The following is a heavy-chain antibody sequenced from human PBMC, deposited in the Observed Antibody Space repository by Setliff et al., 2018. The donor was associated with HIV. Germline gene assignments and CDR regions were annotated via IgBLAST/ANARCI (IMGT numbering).Heavy chain of an antibody. V-gene: IGHV3-48*03. CDR1: GFTFSSYE. CDR2: ISTSGNRI. J-gene: IGHJ4*02. D-gene: IGHD5-18*01. CDR3: ARDGSYISRGY. Sequence: PGGSLRLSCAASGFTFSSYEMNWVRQAPGKGLEWVSYISTSGNRIHYADSVKGRFTISRDNAKNSLYLQMDSLRAEDTAVYYCARDGSYISRGYWGQGTLVTVSS.